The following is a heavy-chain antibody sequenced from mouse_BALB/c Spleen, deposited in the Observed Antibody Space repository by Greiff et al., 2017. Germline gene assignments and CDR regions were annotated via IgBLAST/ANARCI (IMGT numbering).Heavy chain of an antibody. CDR2: ISSGGSYT. V-gene: IGHV5-6*01. D-gene: IGHD2-12*01. Sequence: VQLKQSGGDLVKPGGSLKLSCAASGFTFSSYGMSWVRQTPDKRLEWVATISSGGSYTYYPDSVKGRFTISRDNAKNTLYLQMSSLKSEDTAMYYCARQGRDDEGYFDVWGAGTTVTVSS. J-gene: IGHJ1*01. CDR1: GFTFSSYG. CDR3: ARQGRDDEGYFDV.